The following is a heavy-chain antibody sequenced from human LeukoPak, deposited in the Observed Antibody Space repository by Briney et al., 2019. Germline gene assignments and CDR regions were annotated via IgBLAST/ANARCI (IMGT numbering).Heavy chain of an antibody. D-gene: IGHD3-10*01. J-gene: IGHJ4*02. Sequence: ASVKVSCKASGYTFTSYYMHWVRQAPGQGLEWMGIINPSGGSTSYAQKFQGRVTMTRDTSTSTVYMELSSLRSEDTAVYYCARDRRRHHLAPFITMVRGVIIDYWGQGTLVTVSS. CDR3: ARDRRRHHLAPFITMVRGVIIDY. CDR1: GYTFTSYY. CDR2: INPSGGST. V-gene: IGHV1-46*01.